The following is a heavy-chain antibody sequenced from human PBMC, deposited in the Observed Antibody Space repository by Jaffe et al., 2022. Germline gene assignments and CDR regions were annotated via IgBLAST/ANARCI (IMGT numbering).Heavy chain of an antibody. CDR1: GYTFTSYD. J-gene: IGHJ5*02. Sequence: QVQLVQSGAEVKKPGASVKVSCKASGYTFTSYDINWVRQATGQGLEWMGWMNPNSGNTGYAQKFQGRVTMTRNTSISTAYMELSSLRSEDTAVYYCARSYYYGSGSYRSPKFDPWGQGTLVTVSS. CDR2: MNPNSGNT. D-gene: IGHD3-10*01. CDR3: ARSYYYGSGSYRSPKFDP. V-gene: IGHV1-8*01.